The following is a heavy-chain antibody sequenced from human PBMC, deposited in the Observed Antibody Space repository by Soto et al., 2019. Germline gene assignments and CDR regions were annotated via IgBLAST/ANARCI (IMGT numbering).Heavy chain of an antibody. Sequence: PGESLKISSKVSGYSFTTFWIAWVRQMPGKGLEWMGIIYPGDSDTKYSPSFQGQVTVSADTSINTASLQWSSLKASDTAMYYWARSSSSTSFDYWGQGTLVTVSS. CDR1: GYSFTTFW. J-gene: IGHJ4*02. CDR3: ARSSSSTSFDY. D-gene: IGHD2-2*01. V-gene: IGHV5-51*01. CDR2: IYPGDSDT.